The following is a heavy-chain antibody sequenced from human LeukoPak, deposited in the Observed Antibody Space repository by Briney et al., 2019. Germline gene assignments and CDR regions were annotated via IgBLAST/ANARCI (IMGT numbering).Heavy chain of an antibody. Sequence: TSVKVSCKTSGYTFTCYDMHWVRQGPGQGLEWMGWINPHRGGTKYAQKFQGRVTMTRHTSISTAYMELSRLLSDDTAVYYCARVLYTYYYDSSAFFDYWGQGTLVTVSS. CDR2: INPHRGGT. D-gene: IGHD3-22*01. J-gene: IGHJ4*02. CDR1: GYTFTCYD. V-gene: IGHV1-2*02. CDR3: ARVLYTYYYDSSAFFDY.